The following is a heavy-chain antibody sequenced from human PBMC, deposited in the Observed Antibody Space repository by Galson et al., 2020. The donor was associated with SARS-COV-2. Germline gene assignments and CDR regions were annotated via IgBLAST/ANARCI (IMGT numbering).Heavy chain of an antibody. D-gene: IGHD3-22*01. CDR1: GGSFSGYY. CDR3: ARGPNYYDSSGVQESGYYFDY. CDR2: INHSGST. V-gene: IGHV4-34*01. Sequence: SETLSLTCAVYGGSFSGYYWSWIRQPPGKGLEWIGEINHSGSTNYNPSLKSRVTISVDTSKNQFSLKLSSVTAADTAVYYCARGPNYYDSSGVQESGYYFDYWGQGTLVTVSS. J-gene: IGHJ4*02.